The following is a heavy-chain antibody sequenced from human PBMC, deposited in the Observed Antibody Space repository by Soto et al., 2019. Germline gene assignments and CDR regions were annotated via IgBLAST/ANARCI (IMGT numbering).Heavy chain of an antibody. CDR1: GGTFSTSA. V-gene: IGHV1-69*13. J-gene: IGHJ6*02. CDR3: ARDKDLQQLGGNYYYVLDV. CDR2: IMPIFRTP. D-gene: IGHD3-3*02. Sequence: QVQLEQSGAEVKKPGSSVKVSCKASGGTFSTSAISWVRQAPGQGLEWMGGIMPIFRTPDYAQKFQGRVTITADNSTSTAYMELSGLRSDDTDVYYCARDKDLQQLGGNYYYVLDVWGQGTTVTVSS.